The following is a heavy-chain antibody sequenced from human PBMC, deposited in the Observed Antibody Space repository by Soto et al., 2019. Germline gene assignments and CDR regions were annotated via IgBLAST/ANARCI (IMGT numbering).Heavy chain of an antibody. CDR2: IYYSGNT. Sequence: QVQLQESGPGLVKPSQTLSLTCTVSGGSISSGGYYWNWIRQHPGKGLEWIGYIYYSGNTYYNPSLKRRVSISVDTSKNQFSLKLNSVPDADPAVYYCARSVFPWGQGTLVTVSS. J-gene: IGHJ5*02. CDR3: ARSVFP. CDR1: GGSISSGGYY. V-gene: IGHV4-31*03.